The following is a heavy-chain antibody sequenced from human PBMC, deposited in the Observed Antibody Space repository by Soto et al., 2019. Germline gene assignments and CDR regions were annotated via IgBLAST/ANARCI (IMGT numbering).Heavy chain of an antibody. V-gene: IGHV3-30*18. J-gene: IGHJ6*02. CDR2: ISYDGSNK. D-gene: IGHD3-3*01. CDR1: GFTFSSYG. Sequence: QVQLVESGGGVVQPGRSLRLSCAASGFTFSSYGMHWVRQAPGKGLEWVAVISYDGSNKYYADSVKGRFTISRDNSKNTLYLQMNSLRAEDTAVYYCAKEPFGVVIYRMDVWGQGTTVTVSS. CDR3: AKEPFGVVIYRMDV.